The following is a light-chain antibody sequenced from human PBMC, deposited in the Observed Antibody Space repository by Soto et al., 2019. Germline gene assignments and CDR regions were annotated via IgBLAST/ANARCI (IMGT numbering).Light chain of an antibody. CDR1: SGHSSYA. V-gene: IGLV4-69*01. J-gene: IGLJ2*01. Sequence: QPVLTQSPSASASLGTSIKLTWTLSSGHSSYAIAWHQQQPEKGPRYLMKLNSDGSHSKGDGIPGRFSGSSSGAERYLTISSLQSEDEADYYCQSWGTGIQVFGGGTKVTAL. CDR3: QSWGTGIQV. CDR2: LNSDGSH.